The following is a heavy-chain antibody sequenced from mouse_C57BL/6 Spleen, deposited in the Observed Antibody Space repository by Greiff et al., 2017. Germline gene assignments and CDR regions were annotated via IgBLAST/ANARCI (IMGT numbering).Heavy chain of an antibody. D-gene: IGHD2-10*01. CDR1: GYAFSSSW. Sequence: QVQLQQSGPELVKPGASVQISCKASGYAFSSSWMNWVKQRPGKGLEWIGLIYPGDGDTNYNGKFKGKATLTADKSSSTAYMQLSSLTSEDSAVYFCARSSYYSGAMDYWGHGTSVTVSS. J-gene: IGHJ4*01. CDR3: ARSSYYSGAMDY. CDR2: IYPGDGDT. V-gene: IGHV1-82*01.